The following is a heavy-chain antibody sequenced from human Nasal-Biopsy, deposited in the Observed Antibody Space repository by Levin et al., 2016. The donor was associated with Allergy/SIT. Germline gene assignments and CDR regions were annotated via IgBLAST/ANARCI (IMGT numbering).Heavy chain of an antibody. J-gene: IGHJ4*02. CDR2: IWSDGSNR. D-gene: IGHD3-10*01. Sequence: GGSLRLSCAASGFIFDNYVMHWVRQVPGKGLEWVAVIWSDGSNRYYADSVQGRFTISRDNSNNALFLQMNNLRAEDTAIYYCAKSLGSGSYFPFDYWGQGTLVSVSS. V-gene: IGHV3-33*06. CDR3: AKSLGSGSYFPFDY. CDR1: GFIFDNYV.